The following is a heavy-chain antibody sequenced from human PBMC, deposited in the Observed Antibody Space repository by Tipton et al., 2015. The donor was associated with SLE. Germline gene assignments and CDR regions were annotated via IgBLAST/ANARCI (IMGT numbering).Heavy chain of an antibody. CDR3: ARDKNYRYFDY. CDR1: GGSFSGYH. D-gene: IGHD1-7*01. Sequence: TLSLTCAVYGGSFSGYHWSWIRQPPGKGLEWIGEINHSGSTNYNPSLKSRVTTSVDTSKNQFSLKLSSVTAADTAVYYCARDKNYRYFDYWGQGTLVTVSS. J-gene: IGHJ4*02. V-gene: IGHV4-34*01. CDR2: INHSGST.